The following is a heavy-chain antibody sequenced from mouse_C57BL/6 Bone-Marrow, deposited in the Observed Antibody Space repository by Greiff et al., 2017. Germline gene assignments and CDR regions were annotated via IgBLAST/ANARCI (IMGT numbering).Heavy chain of an antibody. CDR2: FHPYNDDT. V-gene: IGHV1-47*01. J-gene: IGHJ2*01. CDR1: GYTFTTYP. CDR3: ARGYDYEGYFDY. Sequence: QVQLQQSGAELVKPGASVKMSCKASGYTFTTYPIEWMKQNHGKSLEWIGNFHPYNDDTKYNEKFKGKATLTVDQSSSTDYMELSRLTSDDSAVYYGARGYDYEGYFDYWGQGTTLTVSS. D-gene: IGHD2-4*01.